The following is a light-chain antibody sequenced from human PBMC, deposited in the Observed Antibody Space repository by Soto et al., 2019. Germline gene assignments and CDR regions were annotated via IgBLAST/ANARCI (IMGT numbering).Light chain of an antibody. J-gene: IGKJ5*01. Sequence: DIRMNKSPSSLSASVEDRVTITCRASQDISNYLAWYQQKPGKVPKLLIYAASTLQSGVPSRFSGSGSGTDFTLTISSLQPEDFATYYCQQFNNYPTFGQGTLLEIK. CDR3: QQFNNYPT. CDR2: AAS. V-gene: IGKV1-27*01. CDR1: QDISNY.